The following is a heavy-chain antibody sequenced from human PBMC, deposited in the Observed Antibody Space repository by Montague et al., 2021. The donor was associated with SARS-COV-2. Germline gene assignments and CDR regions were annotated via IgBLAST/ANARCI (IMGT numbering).Heavy chain of an antibody. V-gene: IGHV4-59*01. CDR2: MHSTGST. D-gene: IGHD2-15*01. J-gene: IGHJ4*02. CDR1: AGSINNYF. Sequence: SETLSLTCSVSAGSINNYFWGWIRQSPGKGLEWVGYMHSTGSTAYNPSLKSRVIISVDTSKTQISLKLSSVSAADTALYYCARAVVGAKTATIESWGQGTLVTVAS. CDR3: ARAVVGAKTATIES.